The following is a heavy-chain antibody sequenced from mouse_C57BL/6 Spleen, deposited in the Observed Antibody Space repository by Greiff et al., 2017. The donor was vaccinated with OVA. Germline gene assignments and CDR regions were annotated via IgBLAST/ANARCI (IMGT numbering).Heavy chain of an antibody. CDR2: ISSGGSYT. D-gene: IGHD2-4*01. CDR3: ARQNYDPDYYAMDY. V-gene: IGHV5-6*01. CDR1: GFTFSSYG. Sequence: DVQLQESGGDLVKPGGSLKLSCAASGFTFSSYGMSWVRQTPDKRLEWVATISSGGSYTYYPDSVKGRFTLSRDNAKNTLYLQMSSLKSEDTAMYYCARQNYDPDYYAMDYWGKGTSVTVSS. J-gene: IGHJ4*01.